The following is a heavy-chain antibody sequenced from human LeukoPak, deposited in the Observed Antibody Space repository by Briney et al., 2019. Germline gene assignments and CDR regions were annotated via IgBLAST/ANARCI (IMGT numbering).Heavy chain of an antibody. D-gene: IGHD1-26*01. CDR3: ATSKIVGATPDGRLNY. CDR2: FDPEDGGT. J-gene: IGHJ4*02. Sequence: ASVKVSCKVSGYTLTELSMHWVRQAPAKGLEWMGGFDPEDGGTIYAQKFQGRVTMTEDTSTDTAYMELSSLRSEDTAVYYCATSKIVGATPDGRLNYWGQGTLVTVSS. CDR1: GYTLTELS. V-gene: IGHV1-24*01.